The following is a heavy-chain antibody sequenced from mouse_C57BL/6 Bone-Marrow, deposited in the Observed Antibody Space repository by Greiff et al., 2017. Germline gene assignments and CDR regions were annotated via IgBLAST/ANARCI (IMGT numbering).Heavy chain of an antibody. CDR1: GYTFTDYY. CDR3: ASPHYYGSSLGYFDV. CDR2: INPNNGGT. D-gene: IGHD1-1*01. Sequence: EVQLQQSGPELVKPGASVKISCKASGYTFTDYYMNWVKQSHGKSLEWIGDINPNNGGTSYNQKFKGKATLTVDKSSSTAYMELRSLTSEDSAVYYCASPHYYGSSLGYFDVWGTGTTVTVSS. V-gene: IGHV1-26*01. J-gene: IGHJ1*03.